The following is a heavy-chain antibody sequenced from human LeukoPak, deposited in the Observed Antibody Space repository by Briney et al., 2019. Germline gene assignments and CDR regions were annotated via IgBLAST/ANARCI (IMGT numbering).Heavy chain of an antibody. CDR1: GFTFSNAW. D-gene: IGHD4-17*01. CDR2: IKSKTDGGTP. CDR3: TTDLTVNSGVDY. J-gene: IGHJ4*02. V-gene: IGHV3-15*01. Sequence: GGSLRLSCAASGFTFSNAWMSWVRQAPGKGLEWVGRIKSKTDGGTPDYAAPVKGRFTISSDDTKNTLYLQMNSLKTEDTAVYYCTTDLTVNSGVDYWGQGTLVTVSS.